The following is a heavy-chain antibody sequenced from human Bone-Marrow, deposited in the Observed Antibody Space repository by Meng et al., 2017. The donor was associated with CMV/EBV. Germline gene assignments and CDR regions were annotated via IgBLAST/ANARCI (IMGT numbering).Heavy chain of an antibody. CDR1: GFTFSSYG. Sequence: GGSLRLSCAASGFTFSSYGMNWVRQAPGKGLEWVSYISSSGSTRYYADSVKGRFTISRDNAKTALYLQMNSLRAEDTAIYYCARGGYSWISGDYWGQGTLVTVSS. J-gene: IGHJ4*02. CDR3: ARGGYSWISGDY. D-gene: IGHD1-26*01. CDR2: ISSSGSTR. V-gene: IGHV3-48*03.